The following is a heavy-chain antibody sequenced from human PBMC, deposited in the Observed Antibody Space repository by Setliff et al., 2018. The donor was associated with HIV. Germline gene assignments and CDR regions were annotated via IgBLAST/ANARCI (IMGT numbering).Heavy chain of an antibody. CDR3: AIDLVGGWLRPMPDF. V-gene: IGHV1-24*01. D-gene: IGHD2-2*01. Sequence: ASVKVSCKVSGFTLREVSMHWVRQAPGKGLEWMGYFDPEDGETVYAQKFQGRVTMTEDTSTNTAYMELSGLRSGDTAVYYCAIDLVGGWLRPMPDFWGQGALVTVSS. CDR2: FDPEDGET. J-gene: IGHJ4*02. CDR1: GFTLREVS.